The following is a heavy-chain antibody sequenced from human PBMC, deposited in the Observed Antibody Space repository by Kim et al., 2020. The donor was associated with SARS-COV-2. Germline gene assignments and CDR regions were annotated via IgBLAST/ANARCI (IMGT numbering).Heavy chain of an antibody. CDR2: IYYSGST. D-gene: IGHD2-8*01. CDR1: GGSISSSSYY. V-gene: IGHV4-39*01. Sequence: SETLSLTCTVSGGSISSSSYYWGWIRQPPGKGLEWIGSIYYSGSTYYNPSLKSRVTISVDTSKNQFSLKLSSVTAADTAVYYWARILNGWFDPWGQGTLVTVSS. CDR3: ARILNGWFDP. J-gene: IGHJ5*02.